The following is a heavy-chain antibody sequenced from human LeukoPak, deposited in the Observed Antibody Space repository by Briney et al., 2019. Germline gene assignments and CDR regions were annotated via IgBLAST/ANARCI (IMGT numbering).Heavy chain of an antibody. Sequence: PGGSLRLSCAASGFTVSSNYMSWVRQAPGKGLEWVSVIYSGGRTYYADSVKGRFTISRDNSKSTLYLQINSLRAEDTAVYYCARDSGCSGGSCYAFDYWGQGTLVTVSS. J-gene: IGHJ4*02. CDR2: IYSGGRT. CDR3: ARDSGCSGGSCYAFDY. CDR1: GFTVSSNY. V-gene: IGHV3-53*01. D-gene: IGHD2-15*01.